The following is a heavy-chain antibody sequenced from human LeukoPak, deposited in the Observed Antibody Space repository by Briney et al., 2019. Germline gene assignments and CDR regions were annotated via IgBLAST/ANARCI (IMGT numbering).Heavy chain of an antibody. Sequence: SETLSLTCAVSGYSISSGYYWGWIRRPPGKGLEWIGSIYHSGSTYYNPSLKSRVTISVDTSKNQFSLKLSSATAADTAVYYCARVVGAKDWFDPWGQGTLVTVSS. CDR2: IYHSGST. CDR1: GYSISSGYY. CDR3: ARVVGAKDWFDP. J-gene: IGHJ5*02. D-gene: IGHD1-26*01. V-gene: IGHV4-38-2*01.